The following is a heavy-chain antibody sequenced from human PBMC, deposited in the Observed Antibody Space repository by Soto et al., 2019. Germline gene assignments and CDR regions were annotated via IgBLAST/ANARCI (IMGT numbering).Heavy chain of an antibody. CDR2: IRSKANGGTT. CDR1: GFTVGDYG. CDR3: ARLLQLWFYFDY. D-gene: IGHD5-18*01. J-gene: IGHJ4*02. Sequence: GGSLRLSCAVSGFTVGDYGMSWFRQAPGKGLEWVGFIRSKANGGTTEYAASVKGRFTISRDDSKNIAYLQLNSLKTEDTAVYYCARLLQLWFYFDYWGQGTLVTISS. V-gene: IGHV3-49*03.